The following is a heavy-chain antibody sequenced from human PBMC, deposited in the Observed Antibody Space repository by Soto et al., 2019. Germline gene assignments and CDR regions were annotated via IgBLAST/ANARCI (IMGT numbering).Heavy chain of an antibody. CDR2: IYHSGST. CDR3: VGREIRGRRYDYIWGSNYYFAY. Sequence: SETLSLTCAVSGGSISSSNWWSWVRQPPGKGLEWIGEIYHSGSTNYNPSLKSRVTISVDTSKNQFSLKLSSVTAADTAVYYCVGREIRGRRYDYIWGSNYYFAYWGQGTLVTVSS. D-gene: IGHD3-16*01. CDR1: GGSISSSNW. V-gene: IGHV4-4*02. J-gene: IGHJ4*02.